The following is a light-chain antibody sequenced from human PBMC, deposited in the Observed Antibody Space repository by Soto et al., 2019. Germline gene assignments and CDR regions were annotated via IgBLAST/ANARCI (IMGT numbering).Light chain of an antibody. CDR3: SSYTSSNYV. V-gene: IGLV2-14*01. Sequence: QSVLTQPASVSGSRGQSITISCTGTSSDVGGYNYVSWYQQHPGKAPKLMIYEVSNRPSGVSNRFSGSKSGNTASLTISGLQAEDEADYYCSSYTSSNYVFGTGTKLTVL. J-gene: IGLJ1*01. CDR2: EVS. CDR1: SSDVGGYNY.